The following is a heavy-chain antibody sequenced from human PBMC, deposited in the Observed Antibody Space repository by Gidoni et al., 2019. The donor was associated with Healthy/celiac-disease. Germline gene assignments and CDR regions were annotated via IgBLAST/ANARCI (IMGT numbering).Heavy chain of an antibody. D-gene: IGHD4-17*01. J-gene: IGHJ4*02. V-gene: IGHV4-39*01. CDR2: IYYRGST. CDR1: GGSISSSSYY. CDR3: ARQLGMATVIHFDY. Sequence: QLQLQESGPGLVKPSETLSLTCTVSGGSISSSSYYWGWIRQPPGKGLEWIGSIYYRGSTYYNPSLKSRVTISVDTSKNQFSLKLSSVTAADTAVYYCARQLGMATVIHFDYWGQGTLVTVSS.